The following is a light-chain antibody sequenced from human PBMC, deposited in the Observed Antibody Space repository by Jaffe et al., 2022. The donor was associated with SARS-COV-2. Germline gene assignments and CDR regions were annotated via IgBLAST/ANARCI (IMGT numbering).Light chain of an antibody. CDR1: QGISSY. V-gene: IGKV1-9*01. J-gene: IGKJ2*01. Sequence: DIQLTQSPSFLSASVGDRVTITCRASQGISSYLAWYQQKPGKAPKLLIYGATTLQSGVPSRFSGSGSGTEFTLTISSLQPEDFATYYCQELNSFPYTFGQGTKLEIK. CDR2: GAT. CDR3: QELNSFPYT.